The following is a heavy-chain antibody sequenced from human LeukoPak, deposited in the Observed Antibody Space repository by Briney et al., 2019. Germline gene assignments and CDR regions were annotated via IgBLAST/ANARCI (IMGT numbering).Heavy chain of an antibody. V-gene: IGHV3-21*01. J-gene: IGHJ5*02. Sequence: KPGVSLRLSCEASAFTFSSYSMNWVRQAPGKGLEWVSSISRSSSDIYYADSVKGRFTISRDNAKNSLYLQMNSLRAEDTAVYYCAREGHDYGDYGGWFDPWGQGTLVTVSS. CDR2: ISRSSSDI. CDR1: AFTFSSYS. D-gene: IGHD4-17*01. CDR3: AREGHDYGDYGGWFDP.